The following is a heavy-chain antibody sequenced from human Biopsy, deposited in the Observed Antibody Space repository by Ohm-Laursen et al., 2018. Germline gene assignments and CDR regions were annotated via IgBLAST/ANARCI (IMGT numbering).Heavy chain of an antibody. J-gene: IGHJ5*02. Sequence: SVKVSCNASGYTFTGYHVHWVRQAPGQGLEWMGWINAKTGGTNYAQKFQGRVTMTRDTSISTAYVDLSSLRSDDTAVYYCTRGGYYYDSLAYYYWFDPWGQGTLVTVSS. V-gene: IGHV1-2*02. D-gene: IGHD3-22*01. CDR3: TRGGYYYDSLAYYYWFDP. CDR1: GYTFTGYH. CDR2: INAKTGGT.